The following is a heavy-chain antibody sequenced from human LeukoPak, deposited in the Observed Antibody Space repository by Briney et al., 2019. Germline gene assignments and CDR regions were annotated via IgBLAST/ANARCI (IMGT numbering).Heavy chain of an antibody. CDR3: VRGARATLSGAKFYGMDV. CDR1: GFNFNSYT. V-gene: IGHV3-48*01. D-gene: IGHD1-26*01. CDR2: ISRSSSTI. Sequence: PGGSLRLSCAASGFNFNSYTMNWVRQAPGKGLEWLAYISRSSSTIYYADSVEGRFTISRDNAKNLLFLQMNSLRVEDTAVYYCVRGARATLSGAKFYGMDVWGQGTTVAVSS. J-gene: IGHJ6*02.